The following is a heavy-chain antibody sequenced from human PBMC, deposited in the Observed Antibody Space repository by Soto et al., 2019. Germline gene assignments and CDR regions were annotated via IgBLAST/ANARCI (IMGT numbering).Heavy chain of an antibody. CDR3: AKDLLGCMLYCSYYYYGMDV. Sequence: PGGSLNLSCADPGVHFSGYSMSSIRQAPGKGLEWVSAISGSGGSTYYADSVKGRFTISRDNSKNTLYLQMNSLRAEDTAVYYCAKDLLGCMLYCSYYYYGMDVWGQGTTVTVSS. CDR2: ISGSGGST. D-gene: IGHD2-8*01. V-gene: IGHV3-23*01. CDR1: GVHFSGYS. J-gene: IGHJ6*02.